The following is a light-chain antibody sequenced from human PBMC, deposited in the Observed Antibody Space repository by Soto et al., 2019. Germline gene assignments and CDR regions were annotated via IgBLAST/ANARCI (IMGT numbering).Light chain of an antibody. V-gene: IGKV4-1*01. Sequence: IVMNQSPDSLAVSLGERATINCKSSQSFLYSSNNKNYLAWYQQKPGQPPKLLIYWASTRESGVPDRFSGSGSVTDFTLTISSLQAEDVAVYYCQQYYGTPLTFGGGTKVDIK. CDR3: QQYYGTPLT. CDR1: QSFLYSSNNKNY. J-gene: IGKJ4*01. CDR2: WAS.